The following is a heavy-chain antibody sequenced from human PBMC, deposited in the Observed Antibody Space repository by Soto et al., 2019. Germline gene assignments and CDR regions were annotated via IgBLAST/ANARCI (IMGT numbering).Heavy chain of an antibody. CDR1: GGSISNYY. CDR3: ARARVENPYYYYYYGMDV. V-gene: IGHV4-59*01. D-gene: IGHD3-3*01. Sequence: SETLSLTCTVSGGSISNYYWSWIRQPPGKGLEWIGYIYYSGSTNYNPSLKSRVTISVDTSKNQFSLKLSSVTAADTAVYYCARARVENPYYYYYYGMDVWGQGTTVTVSS. CDR2: IYYSGST. J-gene: IGHJ6*02.